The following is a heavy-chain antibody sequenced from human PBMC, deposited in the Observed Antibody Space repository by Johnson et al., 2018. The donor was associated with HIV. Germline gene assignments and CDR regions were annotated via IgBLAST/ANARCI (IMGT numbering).Heavy chain of an antibody. J-gene: IGHJ3*02. V-gene: IGHV3-74*01. D-gene: IGHD5-18*01. CDR1: GFTFSSYW. CDR3: AREGYSYGYDAFDI. CDR2: INSDGSST. Sequence: VQLVESGGGLVQPGGSLRLYCAASGFTFSSYWMSWVRQAPGKGLVWVSRINSDGSSTSYVDSVKGRFTISRDNAKNTLYLQMNSLRAEDTAVYYCAREGYSYGYDAFDIWGQGTMVTVSS.